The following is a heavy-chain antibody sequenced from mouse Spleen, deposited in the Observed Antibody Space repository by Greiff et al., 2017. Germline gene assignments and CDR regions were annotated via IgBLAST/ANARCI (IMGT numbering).Heavy chain of an antibody. V-gene: IGHV5-17*01. J-gene: IGHJ4*01. CDR2: ISSGSSTI. CDR3: ARKIYYYGSSPYYYAMDY. Sequence: EVQRVESGGGLVKPGGSLKLSCAASGFTFSDYGMHWVRQAPEKGLEWVAYISSGSSTIYYADTVKGRFTISRDNAKNTLFLQMTSLRSEDTAMYYCARKIYYYGSSPYYYAMDYWGQGTSVTVSS. CDR1: GFTFSDYG. D-gene: IGHD1-1*01.